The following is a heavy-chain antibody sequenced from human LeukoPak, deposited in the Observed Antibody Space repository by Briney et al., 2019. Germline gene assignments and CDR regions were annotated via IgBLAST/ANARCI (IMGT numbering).Heavy chain of an antibody. Sequence: ASVKVSCKASGYTFTGYYMHWVRQAPGQGLEWMGWINPNSGGTNYAQKFQGRVTMTRDTSISTAYVELSRLRSDDTAVYYCARASVNTIVVVPAAINWFDPWGQGTLVTVSS. V-gene: IGHV1-2*02. CDR3: ARASVNTIVVVPAAINWFDP. CDR1: GYTFTGYY. J-gene: IGHJ5*02. D-gene: IGHD2-2*01. CDR2: INPNSGGT.